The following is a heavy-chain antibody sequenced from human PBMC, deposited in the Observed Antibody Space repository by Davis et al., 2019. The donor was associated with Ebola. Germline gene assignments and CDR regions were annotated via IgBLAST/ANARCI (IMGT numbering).Heavy chain of an antibody. J-gene: IGHJ4*02. Sequence: LRLSCAISGDSVSSNSAAWNWIRQSPSRGLEWLGRTYYRSKWYNDYAVSVKSRMTINPDTSKNQFSLHLNSVTPEDTAVYYCARRIIGTTSDYFDYWGQGTLVTVSS. V-gene: IGHV6-1*01. CDR3: ARRIIGTTSDYFDY. CDR1: GDSVSSNSAA. D-gene: IGHD1-20*01. CDR2: TYYRSKWYN.